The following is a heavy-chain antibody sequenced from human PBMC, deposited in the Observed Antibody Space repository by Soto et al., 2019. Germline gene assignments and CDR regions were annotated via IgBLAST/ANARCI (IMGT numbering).Heavy chain of an antibody. J-gene: IGHJ3*02. D-gene: IGHD3-22*01. CDR2: IYLNDDK. CDR1: GFSLSTSGVG. Sequence: QITLKESGPTLVKPTQTLTLTCTFSGFSLSTSGVGVGWLSQPPGNALEWLALIYLNDDKRYSPSLKSRITITKDTSKNQVVLTMTNMEPVDTATYYCALHYYSDSSGYYQRAFDIWGQGTMVTVSS. CDR3: ALHYYSDSSGYYQRAFDI. V-gene: IGHV2-5*01.